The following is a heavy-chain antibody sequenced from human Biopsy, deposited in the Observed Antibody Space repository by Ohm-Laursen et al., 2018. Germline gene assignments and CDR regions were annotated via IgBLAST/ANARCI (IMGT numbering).Heavy chain of an antibody. Sequence: SDTLSLTCTVSGGSISSGGSYWSWIRQRPGKGLEWIGYFFNSANTHYNPSLKNLITISGDTSKNQFSLKLNSVTAADTAVYYCARGDYFDSNGYFWFDPWGQGTLVTVSS. D-gene: IGHD3-22*01. J-gene: IGHJ5*02. CDR3: ARGDYFDSNGYFWFDP. CDR1: GGSISSGGSY. CDR2: FFNSANT. V-gene: IGHV4-31*01.